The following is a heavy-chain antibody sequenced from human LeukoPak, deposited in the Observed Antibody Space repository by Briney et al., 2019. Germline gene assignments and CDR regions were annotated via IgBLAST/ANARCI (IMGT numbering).Heavy chain of an antibody. V-gene: IGHV3-48*04. CDR3: ARASYYYGSGSLQTNWFDP. D-gene: IGHD3-10*01. J-gene: IGHJ5*02. CDR2: ISTSSITI. Sequence: GGSLRLSCAASGFTFSSYAMNWVRQAPGKGLEWVSYISTSSITIYYADSVKGRFTISRDNAKNSLYLQMNSLRAEDTAVYYCARASYYYGSGSLQTNWFDPWGQGTLVTVSS. CDR1: GFTFSSYA.